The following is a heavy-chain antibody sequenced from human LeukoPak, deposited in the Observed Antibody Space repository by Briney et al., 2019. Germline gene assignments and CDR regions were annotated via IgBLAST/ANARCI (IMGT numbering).Heavy chain of an antibody. J-gene: IGHJ4*02. D-gene: IGHD6-13*01. CDR3: ARCSRDSSSQPLEYYFDY. V-gene: IGHV3-33*01. Sequence: GRSLRLSCAASGFTFSSYGMHWVRQAPGKGLEWVAVIWYDGSNKYYADSVKGRFTISRDNSKNTLYLQMNSLRAEDTAVYYCARCSRDSSSQPLEYYFDYWGQGTLVTVSS. CDR2: IWYDGSNK. CDR1: GFTFSSYG.